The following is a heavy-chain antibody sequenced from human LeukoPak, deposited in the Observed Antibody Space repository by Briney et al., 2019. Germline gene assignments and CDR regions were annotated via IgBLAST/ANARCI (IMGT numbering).Heavy chain of an antibody. V-gene: IGHV3-48*01. CDR2: IGSSSSTI. J-gene: IGHJ4*02. CDR3: ARDRCTNGVCYTFAY. D-gene: IGHD2-8*01. Sequence: GGSLRLSCAASGFTFSSYSMSWVRQAPGKGLEWVSYIGSSSSTISYPDSVKGRFTISRDNAKNSLYLQMNNLRAEDTAVYYCARDRCTNGVCYTFAYWGQGTLVTVSS. CDR1: GFTFSSYS.